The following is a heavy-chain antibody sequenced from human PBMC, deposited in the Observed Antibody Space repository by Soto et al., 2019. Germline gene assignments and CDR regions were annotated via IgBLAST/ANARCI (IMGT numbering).Heavy chain of an antibody. CDR1: EFTFSSYA. V-gene: IGHV3-23*01. J-gene: IGHJ3*02. Sequence: EVQLLESGGGLVQPGGSLRLSCAASEFTFSSYAMSWVRQAPGKGLEWVSAISGSGGSTYYADSVKGRFTISRDNSKNTLYLQMNSLRAEDTAVYYCAKVLSGSGWYIYAFDIWGQGTMVTVSS. CDR3: AKVLSGSGWYIYAFDI. CDR2: ISGSGGST. D-gene: IGHD6-19*01.